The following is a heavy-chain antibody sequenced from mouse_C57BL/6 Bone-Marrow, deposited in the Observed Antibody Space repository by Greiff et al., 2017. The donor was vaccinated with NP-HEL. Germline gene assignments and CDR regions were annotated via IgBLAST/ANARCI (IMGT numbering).Heavy chain of an antibody. CDR1: GFTFTDYY. Sequence: EVKLVESGGGLVQPGGSLSLSCAASGFTFTDYYMSWVRQPPGKALEWLGFIRNKANGYTTEYSASVKGRFTISRDNSQSILYLQMNALRAEDSATYYGARSYYGSSVDYWGQGTSVTVSS. D-gene: IGHD1-1*01. CDR2: IRNKANGYTT. J-gene: IGHJ4*01. V-gene: IGHV7-3*01. CDR3: ARSYYGSSVDY.